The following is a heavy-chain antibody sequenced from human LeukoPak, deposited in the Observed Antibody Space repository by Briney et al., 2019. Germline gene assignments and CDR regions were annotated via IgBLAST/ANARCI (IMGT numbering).Heavy chain of an antibody. CDR1: AGSVNSSPYY. CDR3: AKHEGSYFDKSGYTFEY. Sequence: SDTLSLTCTVSAGSVNSSPYYWGWVRQPPGKGLEWMGSIHYSGNTYYNPSLKSRVTISVDTSRNQFSLKLSSVSAADRGIYYCAKHEGSYFDKSGYTFEYWGQGTLVTVSS. D-gene: IGHD3-22*01. V-gene: IGHV4-39*01. J-gene: IGHJ4*02. CDR2: IHYSGNT.